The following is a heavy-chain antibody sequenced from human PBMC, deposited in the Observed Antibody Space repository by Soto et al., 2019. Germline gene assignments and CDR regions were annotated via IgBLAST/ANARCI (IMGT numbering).Heavy chain of an antibody. Sequence: PSETLSLTCTVSGGSISSGGYYWSWIRQYPGKGLEWIGYIYYSGSTYYNPSLKSRVTISVDTSKNQFSLKLSSVTAADTAVYYCARDAGGNSGIDYWGQGTTVTVSS. CDR3: ARDAGGNSGIDY. D-gene: IGHD2-15*01. CDR2: IYYSGST. V-gene: IGHV4-31*03. J-gene: IGHJ6*02. CDR1: GGSISSGGYY.